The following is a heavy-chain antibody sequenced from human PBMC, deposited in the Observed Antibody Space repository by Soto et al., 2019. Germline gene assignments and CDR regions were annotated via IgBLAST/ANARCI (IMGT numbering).Heavy chain of an antibody. CDR3: ARSFDYPYYGMDV. CDR2: IIPILGIA. J-gene: IGHJ6*02. D-gene: IGHD3-9*01. Sequence: QVQLVQSGAEVKKPGSSVKVSCKASGGTFSSYTISWVRQAPGQGLEWMGRIIPILGIANYAQKFQGRVTITADKSTSTAYMELSSLRSEDTAVYYCARSFDYPYYGMDVWGQGTTFTVSS. CDR1: GGTFSSYT. V-gene: IGHV1-69*02.